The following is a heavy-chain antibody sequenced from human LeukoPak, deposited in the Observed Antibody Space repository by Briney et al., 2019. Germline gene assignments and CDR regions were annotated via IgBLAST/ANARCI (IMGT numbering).Heavy chain of an antibody. V-gene: IGHV3-30-3*01. CDR1: GFTFSSYA. Sequence: GGSLRLSCAASGFTFSSYAMHWVRQAPGKGLEWVAVISYDGSNKYYADSVKGRFTISRDNSKNTLYLQMNSLRAEDTAVYYCARAFSYSSPCWVDWGQGTLVTVSS. D-gene: IGHD6-13*01. CDR3: ARAFSYSSPCWVD. J-gene: IGHJ4*02. CDR2: ISYDGSNK.